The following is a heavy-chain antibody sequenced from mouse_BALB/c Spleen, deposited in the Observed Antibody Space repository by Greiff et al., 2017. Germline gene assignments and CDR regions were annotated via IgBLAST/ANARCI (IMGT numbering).Heavy chain of an antibody. Sequence: EVQLVESGGGLVQPGGSLRLSCATSGFTFTDYYMSWVRQPPGKALEWLGFIRNKANGYTTEYSASVKGRFTISRDNSQSILYLQMNTLRAEDSATYYCARAGNPSYWYFDVWGAGTTVTVSS. CDR1: GFTFTDYY. V-gene: IGHV7-3*02. CDR2: IRNKANGYTT. J-gene: IGHJ1*01. D-gene: IGHD2-1*01. CDR3: ARAGNPSYWYFDV.